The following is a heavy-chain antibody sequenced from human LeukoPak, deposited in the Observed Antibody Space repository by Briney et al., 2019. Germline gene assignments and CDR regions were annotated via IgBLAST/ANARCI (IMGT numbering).Heavy chain of an antibody. J-gene: IGHJ3*02. Sequence: PSETLSLTCTVSGGSISSYYWNWIRQPPGKGLEWIGYISYSGSTQCNPSLKSRVTISLDTSKNQFSLRLSSVTAADTAVYYCARPMVRGSPDAPDIWGQGTMVTVSS. CDR2: ISYSGST. CDR3: ARPMVRGSPDAPDI. D-gene: IGHD3-10*01. CDR1: GGSISSYY. V-gene: IGHV4-59*08.